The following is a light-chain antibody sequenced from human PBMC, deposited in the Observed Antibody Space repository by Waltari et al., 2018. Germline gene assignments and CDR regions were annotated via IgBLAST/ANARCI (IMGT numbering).Light chain of an antibody. CDR2: AAS. Sequence: IQLTQSSSSLSASVGDRVTITCRASQGISSYLAWYQQKPGKAPKLLIYAASTLQSGVPSRFSGSGSGTDFTLTISSLQPDDCATYYCQQLNTYLLTFGGGTKVEIK. CDR3: QQLNTYLLT. V-gene: IGKV1-9*01. CDR1: QGISSY. J-gene: IGKJ4*01.